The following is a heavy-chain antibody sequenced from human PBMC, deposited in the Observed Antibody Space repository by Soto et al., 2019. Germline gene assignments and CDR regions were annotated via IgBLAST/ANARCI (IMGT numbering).Heavy chain of an antibody. Sequence: ASVKVSCKASGYTFSSHDITWVRQAPGQGLEWLGWFSAHNGHTDYAQKFQARIIMTTDTSTSTAYLELRSLRSNDTAVYYCARRSAHYVVDVWGQGTTVTVSS. CDR3: ARRSAHYVVDV. CDR2: FSAHNGHT. J-gene: IGHJ6*02. CDR1: GYTFSSHD. D-gene: IGHD3-3*01. V-gene: IGHV1-18*01.